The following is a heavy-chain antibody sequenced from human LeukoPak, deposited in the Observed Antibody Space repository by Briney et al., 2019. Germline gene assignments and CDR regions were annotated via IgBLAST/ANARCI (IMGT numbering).Heavy chain of an antibody. D-gene: IGHD3-22*01. V-gene: IGHV1-24*01. CDR3: ATFQAYANSGHLRPYFDY. CDR1: GYSLTELA. Sequence: GASVKVSCKISGYSLTELAIHWVRQAPGKGLEWMGGSDPEDVKTSFAEKFQGRVTFTEDTSTSTAFMELSRLRSDDTAVYYCATFQAYANSGHLRPYFDYWGQGTLVTVSS. CDR2: SDPEDVKT. J-gene: IGHJ4*02.